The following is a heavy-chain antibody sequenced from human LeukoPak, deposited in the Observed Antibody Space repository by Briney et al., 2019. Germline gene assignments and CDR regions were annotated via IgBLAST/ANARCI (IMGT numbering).Heavy chain of an antibody. CDR1: GGSFSGYY. Sequence: PSETLSLTCAVYGGSFSGYYWSWIRQPPGKGLEWIGEINHSGNTNYNPSLESRVTISADTSKNQFSLNLGSVTAADTAIYYCARGLGVIQGPGYYYMDVWGKGTTVTVSS. CDR3: ARGLGVIQGPGYYYMDV. J-gene: IGHJ6*03. V-gene: IGHV4-34*01. CDR2: INHSGNT. D-gene: IGHD3-16*02.